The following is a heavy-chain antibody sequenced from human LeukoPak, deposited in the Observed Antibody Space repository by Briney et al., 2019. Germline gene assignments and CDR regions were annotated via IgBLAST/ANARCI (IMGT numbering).Heavy chain of an antibody. Sequence: GGSLRLSCAASGSTFSSYGMHWVRQAPGKGLEWVAVISYDGSNKYYADSVKGRFTISRDNSKDTLYLQMNSLRAEDTAVYYCAKDANWSLDYWGQGTLVTVSS. CDR2: ISYDGSNK. D-gene: IGHD1-20*01. V-gene: IGHV3-30*18. CDR1: GSTFSSYG. J-gene: IGHJ4*02. CDR3: AKDANWSLDY.